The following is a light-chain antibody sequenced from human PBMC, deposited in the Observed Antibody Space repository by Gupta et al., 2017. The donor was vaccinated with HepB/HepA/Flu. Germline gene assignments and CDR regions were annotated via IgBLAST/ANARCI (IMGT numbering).Light chain of an antibody. CDR2: SNN. J-gene: IGLJ1*01. CDR3: AAWDDSLNGYV. CDR1: SSNIGSNT. Sequence: QSVLTQPPSASGTPAQRVTISCSGSSSNIGSNTVNWYQQLPGTAPKLLIYSNNQRPPGVPDRVSGSKSGTSASLATSGLQSEDEADYYCAAWDDSLNGYVFGTGTKVTVL. V-gene: IGLV1-44*01.